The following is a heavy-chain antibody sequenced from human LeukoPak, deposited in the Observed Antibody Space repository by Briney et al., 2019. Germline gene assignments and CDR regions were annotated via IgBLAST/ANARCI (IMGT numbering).Heavy chain of an antibody. J-gene: IGHJ4*02. CDR2: INAGNGNT. Sequence: ASVKVSCKASGYTFTSYAIHWVRQAPGQRLEWMGWINAGNGNTKYSQEFQGSVTITRDTSASTAYMELSRLRSDDTAVYYCARGRDGYNPFDYWGQGTLVTVSS. CDR3: ARGRDGYNPFDY. CDR1: GYTFTSYA. D-gene: IGHD5-24*01. V-gene: IGHV1-3*01.